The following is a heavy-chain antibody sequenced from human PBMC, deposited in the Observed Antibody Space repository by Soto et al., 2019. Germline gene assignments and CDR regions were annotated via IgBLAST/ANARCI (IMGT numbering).Heavy chain of an antibody. CDR2: VYNSGST. CDR3: PKYRRHAVAGYTLDN. D-gene: IGHD6-13*01. Sequence: PSETLSLTCTVSGGSISSNYWTWIRQPPGKGLEWIGYVYNSGSTNYNPSLKSRVTISEDTSKSQFSLKVNSMTAADTAVYYCPKYRRHAVAGYTLDNWGQGILVTVSS. J-gene: IGHJ4*02. V-gene: IGHV4-59*01. CDR1: GGSISSNY.